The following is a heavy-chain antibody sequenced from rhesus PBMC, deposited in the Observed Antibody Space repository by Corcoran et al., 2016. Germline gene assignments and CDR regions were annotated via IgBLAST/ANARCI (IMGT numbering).Heavy chain of an antibody. J-gene: IGHJ4*01. V-gene: IGHV4-122*02. CDR3: ASEFGLVSLDY. CDR1: GGSISSGYYY. D-gene: IGHD3-3*01. Sequence: QVQLQESGPGLVKPSETLSLTCAVSGGSISSGYYYWSWLRPPPGKGLEWFGCIPYSVITRYNTSLKSRVTISRDTSKTQFSRKLSSVTAADTAVYYCASEFGLVSLDYWGQGVLVTVSS. CDR2: IPYSVIT.